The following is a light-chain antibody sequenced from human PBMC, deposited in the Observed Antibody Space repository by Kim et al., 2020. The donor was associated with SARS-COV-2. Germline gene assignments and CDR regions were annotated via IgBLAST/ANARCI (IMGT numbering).Light chain of an antibody. V-gene: IGLV3-1*01. CDR3: QAWASSTVV. CDR1: KLEDKY. Sequence: SYELTQPPSVSVSPGQTASITCSGDKLEDKYACWYQQKPGQSPVLVIYLDSNRHSGIRERFSVSNSGYTATLTLGGSQPMDEADSYCQAWASSTVVFGGG. J-gene: IGLJ2*01. CDR2: LDS.